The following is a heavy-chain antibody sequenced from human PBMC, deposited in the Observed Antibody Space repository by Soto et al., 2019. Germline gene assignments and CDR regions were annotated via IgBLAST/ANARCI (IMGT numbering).Heavy chain of an antibody. D-gene: IGHD4-17*01. CDR2: IFSDNER. CDR3: ARMNVDSYQFYYAMDV. J-gene: IGHJ6*02. Sequence: SGPTLVNPTETLTLTCTVSGFSLTTGKMGVSWIRQPPGKALEWLAHIFSDNERSYSTSLQGRLTISKDTSGSQVVLSMTNVDPVDTATYYCARMNVDSYQFYYAMDVWGQGTTVTVSS. CDR1: GFSLTTGKMG. V-gene: IGHV2-26*01.